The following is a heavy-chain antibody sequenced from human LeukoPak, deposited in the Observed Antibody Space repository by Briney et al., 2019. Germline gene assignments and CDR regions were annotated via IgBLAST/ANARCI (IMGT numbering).Heavy chain of an antibody. D-gene: IGHD4-17*01. CDR1: GFSFISYG. CDR2: ISDDGRRK. V-gene: IGHV3-30*18. Sequence: GGSLRLSCAASGFSFISYGMHWVRQAPGKGLEWVGVISDDGRRKDYADSVKGRFTISRDNSKDTLYLQMNSLRAKDMAVYYCAKRPSGYGDYVSYFDYWGQGTLVTVSS. J-gene: IGHJ4*02. CDR3: AKRPSGYGDYVSYFDY.